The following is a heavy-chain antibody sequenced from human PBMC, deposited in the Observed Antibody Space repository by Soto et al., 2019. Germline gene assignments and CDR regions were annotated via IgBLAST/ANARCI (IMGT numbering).Heavy chain of an antibody. D-gene: IGHD1-26*01. CDR3: ARGPATAYFDAFDM. CDR1: GGSISSEY. CDR2: IYYSGNT. V-gene: IGHV4-59*01. Sequence: SETLSLTCTVSGGSISSEYWSWIRQPPGKGLEWIGYIYYSGNTNYNPSLKSRVTISVDTSKDQFSLDLSSVTAADTAMYYCARGPATAYFDAFDMWGQGTMVTVS. J-gene: IGHJ3*02.